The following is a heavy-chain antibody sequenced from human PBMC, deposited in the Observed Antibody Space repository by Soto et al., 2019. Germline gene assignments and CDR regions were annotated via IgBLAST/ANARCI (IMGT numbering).Heavy chain of an antibody. CDR2: IDWDDDK. D-gene: IGHD6-13*01. V-gene: IGHV2-70*01. CDR1: GVSLSTSGMC. Sequence: SGPTLVNPTQTLTLTCAFSGVSLSTSGMCVSWIRQPPGNALEWLALIDWDDDKYYSTSLKTRLTISKDTSKNQVVLTMTNMDPVDTATYYCARILGIAAAGVFDCWGQGTLVTVSS. J-gene: IGHJ4*02. CDR3: ARILGIAAAGVFDC.